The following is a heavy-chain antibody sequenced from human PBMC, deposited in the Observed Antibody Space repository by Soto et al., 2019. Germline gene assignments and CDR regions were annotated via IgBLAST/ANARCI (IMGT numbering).Heavy chain of an antibody. J-gene: IGHJ5*02. CDR3: ATSNWFDP. V-gene: IGHV4-39*01. CDR1: GGSISSRGYY. CDR2: IYYSGST. Sequence: QLQLQESGPGLVKPSETLSLTCTVSGGSISSRGYYWGWIRQPPGKGLEWIGTIYYSGSTYYNPSLKSRVTISVDPSTNQFSLKLSSATAADTAVYYCATSNWFDPWGQGTLVTVSS.